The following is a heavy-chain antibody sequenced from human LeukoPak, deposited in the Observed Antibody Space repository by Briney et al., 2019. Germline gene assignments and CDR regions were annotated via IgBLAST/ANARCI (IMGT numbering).Heavy chain of an antibody. V-gene: IGHV4-34*01. CDR1: GGSFSGYY. Sequence: SETLSLTFAVYGGSFSGYYWSWIRQPPGKGLEWIGEINHSGSTNYNPSLKSRVTISVDTSKNQFSLKLSSVTAADTAVYYCARQWIVKTGGGLWDNWNYYAFDIWGQGTMVTVSS. CDR3: ARQWIVKTGGGLWDNWNYYAFDI. J-gene: IGHJ3*02. CDR2: INHSGST. D-gene: IGHD1-7*01.